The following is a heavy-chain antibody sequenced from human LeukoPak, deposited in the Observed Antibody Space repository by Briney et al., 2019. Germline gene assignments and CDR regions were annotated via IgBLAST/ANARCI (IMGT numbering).Heavy chain of an antibody. V-gene: IGHV4-34*01. CDR2: INHSGST. D-gene: IGHD3-3*01. Sequence: PSETLSLTCAVYGGSFSGYYWSWIRQPPGKGLEWIGEINHSGSTNYNPSLKSRVTISVDTSKNQFSLKLSSVTAADTAVYYCARGPYYDFWSGYHYYYYYGMDVWGQGTTVTVSS. CDR1: GGSFSGYY. CDR3: ARGPYYDFWSGYHYYYYYGMDV. J-gene: IGHJ6*02.